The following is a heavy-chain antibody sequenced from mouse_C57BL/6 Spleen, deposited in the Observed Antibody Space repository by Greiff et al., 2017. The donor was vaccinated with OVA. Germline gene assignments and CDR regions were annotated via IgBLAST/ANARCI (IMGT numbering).Heavy chain of an antibody. CDR2: IYPGSGST. V-gene: IGHV1-55*01. CDR3: ARGSYDERAMDY. J-gene: IGHJ4*01. Sequence: QVQLQQPGAELVKPGASVKMSCKASGYTFTSYWITWVKQRPGQGLEWIGDIYPGSGSTNYNEKFKSKATLTVDTSSSTAYMQLSSLTSEDSAVYYCARGSYDERAMDYWGQGTLVTVSS. D-gene: IGHD2-12*01. CDR1: GYTFTSYW.